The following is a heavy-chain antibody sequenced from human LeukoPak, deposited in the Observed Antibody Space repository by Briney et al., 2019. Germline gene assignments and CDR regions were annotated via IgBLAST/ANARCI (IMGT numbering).Heavy chain of an antibody. D-gene: IGHD3-3*01. V-gene: IGHV3-11*01. J-gene: IGHJ4*02. CDR3: ARTGFDLWSGYYGARYFFDY. CDR1: GFTFSDYY. CDR2: AGSSGSPM. Sequence: GGSLRLSCAASGFTFSDYYMSWIRQAPGKGLEWISYAGSSGSPMNYADSVKGRFTNSKDNAKNSLYLQMNSLRAEDTAMYYCARTGFDLWSGYYGARYFFDYWGQGTLVTVSS.